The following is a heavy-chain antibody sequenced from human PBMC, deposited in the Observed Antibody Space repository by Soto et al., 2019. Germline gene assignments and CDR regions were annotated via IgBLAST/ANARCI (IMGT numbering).Heavy chain of an antibody. Sequence: PGGSLRLSCAASGFTFSSYAMSWARQAPEKGLEWVSAISGSGGSTYYADSVKGRFTISRDNSKNTLYLQMNSLRAEDTAVYYCAKDQSGYSYGSADYWGQGTLVTVSS. CDR3: AKDQSGYSYGSADY. D-gene: IGHD5-18*01. V-gene: IGHV3-23*01. CDR1: GFTFSSYA. CDR2: ISGSGGST. J-gene: IGHJ4*02.